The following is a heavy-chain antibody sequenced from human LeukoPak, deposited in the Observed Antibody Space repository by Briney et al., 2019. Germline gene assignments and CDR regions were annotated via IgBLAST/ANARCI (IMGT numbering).Heavy chain of an antibody. CDR1: GYTFTGYY. CDR2: INPNSGGT. V-gene: IGHV1-2*06. CDR3: ARDRPDYGDYVQVGY. D-gene: IGHD4-17*01. J-gene: IGHJ4*02. Sequence: SVKVSCKASGYTFTGYYMHWVRQAPGQGLEWMGRINPNSGGTNYAQKFQGRVTMTRDTSISTAYMELSRLRSDDTAVYYCARDRPDYGDYVQVGYWGQGTLVTVSS.